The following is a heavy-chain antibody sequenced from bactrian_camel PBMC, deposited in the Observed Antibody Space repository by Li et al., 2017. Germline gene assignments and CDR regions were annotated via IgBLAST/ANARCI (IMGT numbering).Heavy chain of an antibody. Sequence: VQLVESGGGLVQPGGSLRLSCVASGFTFSSYWMYWVRQAPGKGLEWVSVIHSGDGTTYYANSVKGRFFISRDNSKNTAYLQMNSLKSEDTGVYYCVRDFSGDSEWCPDYWGQGTQVTVS. CDR1: GFTFSSYW. CDR2: IHSGDGTT. CDR3: VRDFSGDSEWCPDY. J-gene: IGHJ4*01. D-gene: IGHD2*01. V-gene: IGHV3S1*01.